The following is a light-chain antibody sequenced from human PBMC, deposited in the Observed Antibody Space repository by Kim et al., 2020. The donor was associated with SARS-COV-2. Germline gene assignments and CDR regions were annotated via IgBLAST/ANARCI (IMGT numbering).Light chain of an antibody. V-gene: IGLV6-57*03. CDR2: EDD. J-gene: IGLJ3*02. CDR1: SGSIASNY. Sequence: GKTVTIFCTRSSGSIASNYVQWSQQRPGSAPSTVIYEDDQRPSGVPDRFSGSIDSSSNSASLTISGLKTEDEADYYCQSYDSSNVVFGGGTQLTVL. CDR3: QSYDSSNVV.